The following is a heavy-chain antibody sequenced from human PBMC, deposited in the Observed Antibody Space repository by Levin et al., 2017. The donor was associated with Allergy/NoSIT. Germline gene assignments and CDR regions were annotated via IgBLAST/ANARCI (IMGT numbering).Heavy chain of an antibody. V-gene: IGHV3-23*01. CDR1: GFTFSSYA. D-gene: IGHD4-17*01. Sequence: GESLKISCAASGFTFSSYAMSWVRQAPGKGLEWVSAISGSGGSTYYADSVKGRFTISRDNSKNTLYLQMNSLRAEDTAVYYCAKDLSGDGDYYFDYWGQGTLVTVSS. CDR2: ISGSGGST. CDR3: AKDLSGDGDYYFDY. J-gene: IGHJ4*02.